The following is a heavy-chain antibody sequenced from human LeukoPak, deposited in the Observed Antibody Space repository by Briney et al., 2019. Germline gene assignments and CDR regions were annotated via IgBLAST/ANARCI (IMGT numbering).Heavy chain of an antibody. CDR3: AKFKSGGWYTYYFDY. CDR2: ISGSGGST. V-gene: IGHV3-23*01. Sequence: GGSLRLSCAASGFTFSSYAMSWVRQAPGKGLEWFSAISGSGGSTYYADSVKGRFTISRDNSKNTLYLQMNSLRAEDTAVYYCAKFKSGGWYTYYFDYWGQGTLVTVSS. J-gene: IGHJ4*02. CDR1: GFTFSSYA. D-gene: IGHD6-19*01.